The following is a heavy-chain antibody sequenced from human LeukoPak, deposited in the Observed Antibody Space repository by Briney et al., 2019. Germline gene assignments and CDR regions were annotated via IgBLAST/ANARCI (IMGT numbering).Heavy chain of an antibody. D-gene: IGHD6-19*01. Sequence: SETLSLTSTVPVGSISSYYWCWIRQPPGKGLGWIGYIYYSGSTNYNPSLKSRVTISVDTSKNQFSLKLSSVTAADTAVYYCVSSVAVAGSYFDYWGQGTLVTVSS. CDR1: VGSISSYY. CDR2: IYYSGST. J-gene: IGHJ4*02. V-gene: IGHV4-59*01. CDR3: VSSVAVAGSYFDY.